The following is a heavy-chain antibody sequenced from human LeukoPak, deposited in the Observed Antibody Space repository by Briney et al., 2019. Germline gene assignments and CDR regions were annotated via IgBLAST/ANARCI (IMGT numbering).Heavy chain of an antibody. D-gene: IGHD2-2*01. Sequence: GGSLRLSCATSGFTFSSYWMHWVRQVPGKGLVWVSRVNGDGTSTSYADSVQGRLTISGDNAKNTLYLYMNSLRGDDTAIYFCVRSCSSGSCYGYKDYWGQGTLVTVSS. J-gene: IGHJ4*02. CDR3: VRSCSSGSCYGYKDY. V-gene: IGHV3-74*01. CDR1: GFTFSSYW. CDR2: VNGDGTST.